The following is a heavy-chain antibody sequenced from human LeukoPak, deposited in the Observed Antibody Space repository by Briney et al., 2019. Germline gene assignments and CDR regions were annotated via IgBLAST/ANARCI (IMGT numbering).Heavy chain of an antibody. Sequence: PGGSLRLSCAASGFTFSSYEMNWVRQAPGKGLEWVSHISSSGSTIYYADSVKGRFTISRDNAKNSLYLQMNSLRAEDTAIYYCATTPSGGVSPWGQGTLVTVSS. V-gene: IGHV3-48*03. CDR1: GFTFSSYE. D-gene: IGHD6-13*01. J-gene: IGHJ5*02. CDR3: ATTPSGGVSP. CDR2: ISSSGSTI.